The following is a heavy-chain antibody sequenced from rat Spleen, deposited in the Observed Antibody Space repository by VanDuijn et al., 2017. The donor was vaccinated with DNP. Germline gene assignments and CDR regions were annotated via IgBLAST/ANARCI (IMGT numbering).Heavy chain of an antibody. CDR2: IRYDGGTT. V-gene: IGHV5-22*01. D-gene: IGHD1-4*01. CDR3: ARHVLPLRVWDY. CDR1: GFSFSDYY. J-gene: IGHJ2*01. Sequence: EVQLVESGGGLVQPGRSLKLSCLTSGFSFSDYYMAWVRQAPTKGLEWVAYIRYDGGTTYYGDSVKGRFTISRDNAKSTLYLQINSLRSEDMATYYCARHVLPLRVWDYWGQGVMVTVSS.